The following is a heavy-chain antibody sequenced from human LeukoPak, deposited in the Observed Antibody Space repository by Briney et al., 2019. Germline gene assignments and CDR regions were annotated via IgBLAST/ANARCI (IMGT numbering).Heavy chain of an antibody. Sequence: PSETLSLTCSVSGGSIRNYYWGWMRQPPGKGLEWIGYMSYGGSTYYNPSLKSRVTISADTSKNQLSLSLNSVTAADTAIYYCARGPTVPSSSWYVPDYWGQGTLVTVSS. J-gene: IGHJ4*02. CDR2: MSYGGST. CDR1: GGSIRNYY. D-gene: IGHD6-13*01. V-gene: IGHV4-59*01. CDR3: ARGPTVPSSSWYVPDY.